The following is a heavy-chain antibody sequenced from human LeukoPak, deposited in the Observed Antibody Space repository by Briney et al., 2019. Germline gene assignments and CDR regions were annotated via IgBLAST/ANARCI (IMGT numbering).Heavy chain of an antibody. CDR1: GGSISSSSYY. CDR2: IYYSGST. V-gene: IGHV4-39*01. Sequence: SETLSLTCTVSGGSISSSSYYWGWIRQPPGKGLEWFGSIYYSGSTYYNPSLKSRVTISVDTSKNQFSLKLSSVTAADTAVYYCARLEGIVGATIDYWGQGTLVTVSS. D-gene: IGHD1-26*01. CDR3: ARLEGIVGATIDY. J-gene: IGHJ4*02.